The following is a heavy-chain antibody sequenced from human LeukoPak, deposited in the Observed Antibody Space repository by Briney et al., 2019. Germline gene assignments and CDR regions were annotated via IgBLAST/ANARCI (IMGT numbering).Heavy chain of an antibody. CDR2: IYYSGST. V-gene: IGHV4-59*08. J-gene: IGHJ3*02. D-gene: IGHD3-22*01. Sequence: SETLSLTCTVSGGSISSYYWSWIRQPPGKGLEWIGYIYYSGSTNYNPSLKSRVTISVDTSKNQFSLKLSSVTAADTAVYYCARLPSYYYDSSGYYNAFDIWGKGTMVTVSS. CDR3: ARLPSYYYDSSGYYNAFDI. CDR1: GGSISSYY.